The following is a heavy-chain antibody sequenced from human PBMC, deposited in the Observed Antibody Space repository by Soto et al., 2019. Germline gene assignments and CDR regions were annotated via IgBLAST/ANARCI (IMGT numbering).Heavy chain of an antibody. D-gene: IGHD1-1*01. V-gene: IGHV3-23*01. CDR1: GFTFDTYA. J-gene: IGHJ4*02. CDR3: ATGNASYYFDS. CDR2: ISGSGATT. Sequence: VQLLESGGGLVQPGGSLRLSCAASGFTFDTYAISWVRQAPGRGLEWVSAISGSGATTYYADAVKGRFTISRDNSKNTLYLHIGSLRVDDTAIYYCATGNASYYFDSWGQGAPVTVSS.